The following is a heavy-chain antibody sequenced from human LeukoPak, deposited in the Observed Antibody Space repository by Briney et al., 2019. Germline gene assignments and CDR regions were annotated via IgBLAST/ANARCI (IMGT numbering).Heavy chain of an antibody. CDR2: INSDESRT. D-gene: IGHD2-15*01. CDR1: GFTFSSYW. Sequence: GGSLRLSCAASGFTFSSYWMHWVRQAPGEGLVWVSRINSDESRTTYADSVKGRFTISRDNAKSTLHLQMNSLRAEDTAVYYCAKDSGYKDWFDPWGQGTLVTVSS. J-gene: IGHJ5*02. V-gene: IGHV3-74*01. CDR3: AKDSGYKDWFDP.